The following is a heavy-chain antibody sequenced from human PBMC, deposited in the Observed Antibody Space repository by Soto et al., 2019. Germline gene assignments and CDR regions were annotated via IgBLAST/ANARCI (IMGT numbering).Heavy chain of an antibody. J-gene: IGHJ3*02. D-gene: IGHD3-22*01. CDR1: GFTFSSYA. CDR2: SSGSGGST. V-gene: IGHV3-23*01. Sequence: GGSLRLSCAASGFTFSSYAMSWIRQAPGKGLEWVSASSGSGGSTYYADSVKGRLTISRANSKNTLYLQMNSLRAEDTAVYYCSKLRDTRDSSYYDSSAYTNALDIWGKGPMVTVSS. CDR3: SKLRDTRDSSYYDSSAYTNALDI.